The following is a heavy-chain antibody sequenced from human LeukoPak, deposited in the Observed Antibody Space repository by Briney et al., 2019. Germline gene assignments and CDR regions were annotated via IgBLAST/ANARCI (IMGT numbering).Heavy chain of an antibody. D-gene: IGHD3-10*01. V-gene: IGHV1-2*02. CDR1: GYTFTGYY. Sequence: ASVKVSCKASGYTFTGYYMHWVRQAPGQGLEWMGWINPNSGGTNYAQKFQGRVTMTRDTSISTAYMELSRLRSDDTAVYYCARVPLLWFGELPFDYWGQGTLVTVSS. CDR3: ARVPLLWFGELPFDY. J-gene: IGHJ4*02. CDR2: INPNSGGT.